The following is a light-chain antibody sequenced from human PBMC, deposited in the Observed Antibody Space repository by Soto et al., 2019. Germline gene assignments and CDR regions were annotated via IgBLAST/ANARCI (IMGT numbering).Light chain of an antibody. Sequence: EIVLTQSPGSLSLSPGEGATLSCRASQSVSTTCLAWYQLKPGQAPRLVIYATSSRAAGIPDRFRGSGSGTEFTLTISSLEPEDVGVHFCQHYGNSPPYSFVQGTKLEIK. CDR3: QHYGNSPPYS. V-gene: IGKV3-20*01. CDR1: QSVSTTC. J-gene: IGKJ2*03. CDR2: ATS.